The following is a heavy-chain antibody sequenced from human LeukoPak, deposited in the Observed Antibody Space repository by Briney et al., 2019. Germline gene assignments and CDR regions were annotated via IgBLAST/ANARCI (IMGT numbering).Heavy chain of an antibody. CDR1: GFTFSTYA. CDR3: AKAYDNSGYILRYSDY. V-gene: IGHV3-30*04. J-gene: IGHJ4*02. Sequence: PGGSLRLSRAASGFTFSTYAMHWVRQAPGKGLEWVSVISYDGSNKYYADSVKGRFTISRDNSKNTLYLQMNSLRVEDTAVYFCAKAYDNSGYILRYSDYWGQGTLVTVSS. D-gene: IGHD3-22*01. CDR2: ISYDGSNK.